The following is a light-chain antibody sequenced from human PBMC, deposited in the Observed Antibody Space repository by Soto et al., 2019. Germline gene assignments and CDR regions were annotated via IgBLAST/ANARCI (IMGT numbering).Light chain of an antibody. CDR2: KVS. J-gene: IGKJ1*01. V-gene: IGKV2-30*02. CDR1: QSLVHPDGNTY. Sequence: DVVMTQSPLSLPVTLGQPASISCRSSQSLVHPDGNTYLSWVQQRPGQSPRRLIYKVSNRDSGVPDRISGSGSGTDFTLRISRVEAEDVAIYYCMQATHWPWTFGQGTKVDIK. CDR3: MQATHWPWT.